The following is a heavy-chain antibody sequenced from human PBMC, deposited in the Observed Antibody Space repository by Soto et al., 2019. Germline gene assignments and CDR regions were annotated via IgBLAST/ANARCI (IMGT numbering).Heavy chain of an antibody. Sequence: GGSLRLSCTASGFTFGDYAMSWFRQAPGKGLEWVGFIRSKAYGGTTEYAASVKGRFTISRDDSKSIAYLQMNSLKTEDTAVYYCTRDSDCSSTSCYATHYYYYMDVWGKGTTVTVSS. J-gene: IGHJ6*03. CDR3: TRDSDCSSTSCYATHYYYYMDV. D-gene: IGHD2-2*01. CDR1: GFTFGDYA. CDR2: IRSKAYGGTT. V-gene: IGHV3-49*03.